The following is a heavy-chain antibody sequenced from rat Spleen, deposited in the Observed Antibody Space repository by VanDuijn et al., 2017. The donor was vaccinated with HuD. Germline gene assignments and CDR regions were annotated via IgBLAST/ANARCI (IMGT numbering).Heavy chain of an antibody. CDR3: ARLADY. CDR2: IWNGGAT. CDR1: GFSLTNYH. Sequence: QVQLKESGPGLVQPSQTLSLTCTVSGFSLTNYHVSWVRQPPGKGLEWMGVIWNGGATAYNSLLKSRLSISRDTSTSQVCIKMNSHQTEDTAMYVFARLADYWGQGTLVTVSS. J-gene: IGHJ3*01. V-gene: IGHV2-43*01.